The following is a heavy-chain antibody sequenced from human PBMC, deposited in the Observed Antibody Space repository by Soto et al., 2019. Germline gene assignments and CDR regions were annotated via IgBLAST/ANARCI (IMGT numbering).Heavy chain of an antibody. D-gene: IGHD2-8*01. CDR1: GGTFGEFG. CDR2: SGDSGADT. Sequence: GRSPIPRSTAAGGTFGEFGSLRVRPAPGKGLEWVAGSGDSGADTYHADSVKGRFTISRDNTQNTVFLQMNSLRVEDTAVYYCASLMGYCTNNCPLGDGFDICGKGIMVTV. CDR3: ASLMGYCTNNCPLGDGFDI. V-gene: IGHV3-23*01. J-gene: IGHJ3*02.